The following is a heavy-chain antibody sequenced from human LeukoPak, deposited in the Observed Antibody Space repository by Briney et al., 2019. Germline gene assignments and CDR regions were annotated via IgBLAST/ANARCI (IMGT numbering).Heavy chain of an antibody. D-gene: IGHD6-13*01. CDR2: INTSGST. V-gene: IGHV4-61*02. J-gene: IGHJ4*02. CDR1: GCSISSCSYF. Sequence: NPSETLSLTCTVSGCSISSCSYFWTWIRQPAGKRLEWIGRINTSGSTNYNPSLKSRVTISVDTSKHQFSLKLSSVTAADTAVFFCAREGYTSSWYSGYYYFDYWGQGTLVTVSS. CDR3: AREGYTSSWYSGYYYFDY.